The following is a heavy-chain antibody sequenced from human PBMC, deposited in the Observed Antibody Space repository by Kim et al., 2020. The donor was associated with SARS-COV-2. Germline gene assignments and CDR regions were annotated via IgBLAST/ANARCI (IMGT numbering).Heavy chain of an antibody. J-gene: IGHJ4*02. Sequence: ASVKVSCKASGYSFTDYYMHWVRQAPGQGLEWMGWINPTSGDRNYAQKFRGRVTMTSDTSISTVYMELSSLKSDDTAVYYCCNGEHGGENWGQGTLVTVSS. CDR3: CNGEHGGEN. CDR2: INPTSGDR. CDR1: GYSFTDYY. D-gene: IGHD3-16*01. V-gene: IGHV1-2*02.